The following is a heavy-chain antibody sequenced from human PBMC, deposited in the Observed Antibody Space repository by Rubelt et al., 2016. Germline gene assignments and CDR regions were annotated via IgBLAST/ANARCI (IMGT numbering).Heavy chain of an antibody. CDR1: GFTFSSYG. J-gene: IGHJ5*02. CDR3: ARDKGCSSTSCYPNWFDP. V-gene: IGHV3-48*04. D-gene: IGHD2-2*01. CDR2: ISSSSSTI. Sequence: GFTFSSYGMNWVRQAPGKGLEWVSYISSSSSTIYYADSVKGRFTISRDNAKNSLYLQMNSLRAEDTAVYYCARDKGCSSTSCYPNWFDPWGQGTLVTVSS.